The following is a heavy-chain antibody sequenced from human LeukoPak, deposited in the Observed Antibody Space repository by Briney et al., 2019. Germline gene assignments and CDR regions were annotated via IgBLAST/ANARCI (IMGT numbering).Heavy chain of an antibody. J-gene: IGHJ6*02. D-gene: IGHD3-16*01. V-gene: IGHV3-23*01. Sequence: GGSLRPSCSASGFTFSSYAMSWVRQAPGKGLEWVSAISGSGGSTYYADSVKGRFTISRDNSKNTLYLQMNSLGAEDTAVYYCAKSLVWYRNGMDVWGQGTTVTVSS. CDR1: GFTFSSYA. CDR2: ISGSGGST. CDR3: AKSLVWYRNGMDV.